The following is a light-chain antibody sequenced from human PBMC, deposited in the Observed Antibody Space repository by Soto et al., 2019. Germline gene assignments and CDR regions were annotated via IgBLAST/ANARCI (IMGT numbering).Light chain of an antibody. J-gene: IGKJ5*01. CDR2: AAS. CDR3: QQSYSTPIT. V-gene: IGKV1-39*01. CDR1: QSISSY. Sequence: DIQMTQSPSSLSASVGDRVTITCRASQSISSYLNWYQQKPGKTPKLLIYAASSLQSGVPSRFSGSGSGTDFTLTISSLPTEDFATYYCQQSYSTPITFGQGTRLEIK.